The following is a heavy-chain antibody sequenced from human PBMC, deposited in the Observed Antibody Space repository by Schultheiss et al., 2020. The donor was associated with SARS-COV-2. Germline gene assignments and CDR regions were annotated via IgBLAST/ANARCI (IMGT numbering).Heavy chain of an antibody. V-gene: IGHV4-4*07. J-gene: IGHJ4*02. Sequence: SETLSLTYTVSGGSISSYYWSWIRQPAGKGLEWIGRVYISGSTNYNSSLKSRVTMSVDTSKNQFSLKLSSVTAADTAVYYCARGARGTSSAISRGDYWSQGTLVTVSS. CDR2: VYISGST. CDR1: GGSISSYY. CDR3: ARGARGTSSAISRGDY. D-gene: IGHD2-2*01.